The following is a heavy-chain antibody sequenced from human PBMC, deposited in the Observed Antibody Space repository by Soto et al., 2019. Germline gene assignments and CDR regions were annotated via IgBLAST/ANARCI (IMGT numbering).Heavy chain of an antibody. J-gene: IGHJ5*02. CDR2: ISAYTGNT. CDR1: GYTFTSYG. Sequence: QVQLVQSGAEVKKPGASVKVSCKASGYTFTSYGISWVRQAPGQGLEWMGWISAYTGNTHYAQTLQGRVTMTTDTPTSTAYMELRSMRCDDTAVYYCAIGVGQLVCGNWFDPWGQGTRVTFSS. D-gene: IGHD2-2*01. V-gene: IGHV1-18*01. CDR3: AIGVGQLVCGNWFDP.